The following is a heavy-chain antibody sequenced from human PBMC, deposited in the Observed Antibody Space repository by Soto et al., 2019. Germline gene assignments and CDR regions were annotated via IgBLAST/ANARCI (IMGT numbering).Heavy chain of an antibody. CDR3: ARHGGSCSFDY. V-gene: IGHV4-59*08. CDR2: NSYSGST. J-gene: IGHJ4*02. CDR1: GGSTSSYY. D-gene: IGHD2-15*01. Sequence: QVQLQESGPGLVKPSETLSLTCTVTGGSTSSYYWSWLRQPPGKGLEWIGYNSYSGSTDYNPALRSRVTISVDTSKNQFSLKRSSATAADTAVYYCARHGGSCSFDYWGQGTLVIVSS.